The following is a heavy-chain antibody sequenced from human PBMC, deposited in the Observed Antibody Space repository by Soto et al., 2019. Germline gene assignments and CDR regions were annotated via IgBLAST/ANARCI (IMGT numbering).Heavy chain of an antibody. CDR1: GGTFSSYA. D-gene: IGHD5-18*01. V-gene: IGHV1-69*13. J-gene: IGHJ4*02. CDR3: ARGGGDTATPFDY. Sequence: SVKVSCKTSGGTFSSYAISWVRQAPGQGLEWMGGIIPIFGTANYAQKFQGRVTITADESTSTAYMELSSLRSEDTAVYYCARGGGDTATPFDYWGQGTLVTVSS. CDR2: IIPIFGTA.